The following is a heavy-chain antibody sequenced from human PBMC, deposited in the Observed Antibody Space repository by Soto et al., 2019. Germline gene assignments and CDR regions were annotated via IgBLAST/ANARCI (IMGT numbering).Heavy chain of an antibody. D-gene: IGHD4-17*01. J-gene: IGHJ3*02. CDR1: GFTFSSYA. V-gene: IGHV3-64D*06. CDR2: ISSNGGST. CDR3: VKEERWSLHAFDI. Sequence: GGSLRLSCSASGFTFSSYAMRWVRQAPGKGLEYVSAISSNGGSTYYADSVKGRFTISRDNSKNTLYLQMSSLRAEDTAAYYCVKEERWSLHAFDIWGQGTMVTVSS.